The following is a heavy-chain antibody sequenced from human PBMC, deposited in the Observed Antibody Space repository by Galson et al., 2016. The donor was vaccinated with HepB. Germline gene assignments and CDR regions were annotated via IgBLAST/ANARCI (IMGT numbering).Heavy chain of an antibody. CDR1: GGTFSRYA. V-gene: IGHV1-69*13. J-gene: IGHJ2*01. D-gene: IGHD3-22*01. CDR3: ARALVGIAPHWYFDL. CDR2: ITPNFGTT. Sequence: SVKVSCKASGGTFSRYAISWVRQAPGEGLEWMGGITPNFGTTDYAQKFQGRVTITADESTSTAYMELSSLRSEDTAVYYCARALVGIAPHWYFDLWGRGTLVTVSS.